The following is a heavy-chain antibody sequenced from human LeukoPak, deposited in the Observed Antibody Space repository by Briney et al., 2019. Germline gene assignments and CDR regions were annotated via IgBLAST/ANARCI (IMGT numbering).Heavy chain of an antibody. Sequence: SETLSLTCTVSGGSFSGYYWSWIRQPPGKGLEWIGEINHSGSTNYNPSLKSRVTISVDTSKNQFSLKLSSVTAADTAVYYCARGLQWLVKYYFDYWGQGTLVTVSS. D-gene: IGHD6-19*01. CDR3: ARGLQWLVKYYFDY. J-gene: IGHJ4*02. CDR2: INHSGST. V-gene: IGHV4-34*01. CDR1: GGSFSGYY.